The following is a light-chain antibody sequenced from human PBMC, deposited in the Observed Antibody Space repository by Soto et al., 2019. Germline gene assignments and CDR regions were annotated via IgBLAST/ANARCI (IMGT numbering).Light chain of an antibody. CDR2: EDT. CDR1: SSDVGNYNL. Sequence: QSALTQPASVSGSPGQSITISCSGTSSDVGNYNLVSWYQQHPGKAPKLIIYEDTKRPSGVSNRFSGSKSGNTASLTISGLQAEDEADYYCCSYADSSTYVFGTGTKVTVL. J-gene: IGLJ1*01. CDR3: CSYADSSTYV. V-gene: IGLV2-23*01.